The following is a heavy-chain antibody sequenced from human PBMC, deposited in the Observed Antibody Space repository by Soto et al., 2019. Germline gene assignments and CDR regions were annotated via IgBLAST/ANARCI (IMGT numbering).Heavy chain of an antibody. CDR2: TAYTGNT. CDR3: ARDMHAGFTHYFDP. Sequence: QVHLLESGPGLVKPSGTFSPTCVFLVGSFPPSHWAWFGQSPGKERNGIAFTAYTGNTNYNPSLKSRVTISMDTSKNQLSLKLTSMTAADTAVYYCARDMHAGFTHYFDPWGQGTLVTVSS. D-gene: IGHD1-26*01. V-gene: IGHV4-59*01. J-gene: IGHJ5*02. CDR1: VGSFPPSH.